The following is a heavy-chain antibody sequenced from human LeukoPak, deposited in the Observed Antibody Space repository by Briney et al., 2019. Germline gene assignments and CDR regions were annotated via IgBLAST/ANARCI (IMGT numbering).Heavy chain of an antibody. CDR2: ISYDGSYK. Sequence: GGSLRLSCAASGFTFSSFGMHWVRQAPGKGLEWVAVISYDGSYKNYVDSVKGRFTISRDISKNTLYLQMNSLGAADTAVYYCAKDRDGYSGARGFDCWGQGTLVTVSS. CDR3: AKDRDGYSGARGFDC. V-gene: IGHV3-30*18. D-gene: IGHD5-12*01. J-gene: IGHJ4*02. CDR1: GFTFSSFG.